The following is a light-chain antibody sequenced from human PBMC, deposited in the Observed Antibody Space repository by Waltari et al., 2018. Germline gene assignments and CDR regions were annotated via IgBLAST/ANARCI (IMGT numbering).Light chain of an antibody. Sequence: DIQMTQSPSSLSASVGDRVTITCRASQSISSYLNWYQQKPGKAPKLLIYDASSLQTGVPSRFSGSGSGTDFTLTISSLQPEDFATYYCQQSYSNPRTFGLGTKVEIK. J-gene: IGKJ1*01. CDR3: QQSYSNPRT. V-gene: IGKV1-39*01. CDR1: QSISSY. CDR2: DAS.